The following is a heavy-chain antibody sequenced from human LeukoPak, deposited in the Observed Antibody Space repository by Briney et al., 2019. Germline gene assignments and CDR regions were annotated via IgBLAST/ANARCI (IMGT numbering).Heavy chain of an antibody. D-gene: IGHD4-17*01. CDR3: ATPGDYGGH. CDR2: ISSSGSYI. CDR1: GFTFSSYG. Sequence: GSLRLSCAASGFTFSSYGFYWVRQAPGKGLEWVASISSSGSYIYYGDSLKGRVTISRDNAKNSVNLQVKNLRANDTALYYCATPGDYGGHWGQGTLVIVSS. J-gene: IGHJ4*02. V-gene: IGHV3-21*01.